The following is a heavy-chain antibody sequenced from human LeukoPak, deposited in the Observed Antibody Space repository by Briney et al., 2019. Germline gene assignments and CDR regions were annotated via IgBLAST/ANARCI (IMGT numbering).Heavy chain of an antibody. Sequence: PGRSLRLSCAASGFTFSSYGMHWVRQAPGKGLEWVAVIWYDGSNKYYADSVKGRFTISRDNSKNTLYLQMNSLRAEDTAVYYCARRYFDWSRGMDVWGQGTTVTVSS. CDR2: IWYDGSNK. D-gene: IGHD3-9*01. CDR3: ARRYFDWSRGMDV. CDR1: GFTFSSYG. V-gene: IGHV3-33*01. J-gene: IGHJ6*02.